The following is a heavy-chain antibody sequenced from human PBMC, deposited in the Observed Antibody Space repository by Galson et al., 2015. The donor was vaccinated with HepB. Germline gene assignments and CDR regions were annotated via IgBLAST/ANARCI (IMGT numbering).Heavy chain of an antibody. J-gene: IGHJ3*02. CDR1: GFAFSCYT. Sequence: SLRLSCAASGFAFSCYTMTWVRQAPGKGLECVSSISNGGDNTFYADSVKGRFTISRDNFKNTVHLQMNGLRAEDTAIYYCATRGGPLVGPTKAFVIWCHGRMVTGSS. D-gene: IGHD1-26*01. V-gene: IGHV3-23*01. CDR3: ATRGGPLVGPTKAFVI. CDR2: ISNGGDNT.